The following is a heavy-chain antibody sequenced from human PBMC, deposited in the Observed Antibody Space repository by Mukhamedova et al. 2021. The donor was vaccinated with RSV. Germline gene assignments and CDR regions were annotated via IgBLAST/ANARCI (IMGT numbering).Heavy chain of an antibody. CDR3: AREVVTRGVNTFDP. CDR2: GST. D-gene: IGHD3-10*01. V-gene: IGHV4-30-2*04. Sequence: GSTFFNPSLKSRVTISVDTTNNQLLLKLKSVTAADTALYYCAREVVTRGVNTFDPWGRGILVTVSS. J-gene: IGHJ5*02.